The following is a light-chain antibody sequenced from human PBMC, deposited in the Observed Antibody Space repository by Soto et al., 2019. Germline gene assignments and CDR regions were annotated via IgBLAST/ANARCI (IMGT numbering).Light chain of an antibody. CDR1: QSVSSSY. V-gene: IGKV3D-20*02. CDR3: QQRYDWVS. CDR2: AAS. J-gene: IGKJ4*01. Sequence: IVLTQSPGTLSLSPGARATLSCRASQSVSSSYLAWYQQTPGQAPRLLIYAASSRATGIPDRFSGSGSGRDFTLTISRLEPEDFAVYYCQQRYDWVSFGGVTKVHIK.